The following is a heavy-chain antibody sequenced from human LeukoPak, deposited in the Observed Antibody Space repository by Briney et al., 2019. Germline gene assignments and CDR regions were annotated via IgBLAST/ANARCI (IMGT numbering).Heavy chain of an antibody. V-gene: IGHV3-53*01. CDR1: GFTFSSNY. CDR3: AELGITMIGGV. CDR2: IYSGGGT. J-gene: IGHJ6*04. D-gene: IGHD3-10*02. Sequence: GGSLRLSCAASGFTFSSNYMTWVRQAPGKGLEWVSVIYSGGGTYYADSVKGRFTISRDNAKNSLYLQMNSLRAEDTAVYYCAELGITMIGGVWGKGTTVTISS.